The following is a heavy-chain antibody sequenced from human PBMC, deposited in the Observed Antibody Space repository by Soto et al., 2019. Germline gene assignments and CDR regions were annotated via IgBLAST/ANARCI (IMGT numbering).Heavy chain of an antibody. Sequence: SRSLSLTFATSEDNVSSINACWNWIRQSPSRGLEWLGRTYYRSKWFYDYAVSVKSRMTIDTDTSKNQFSLQLTSVTPEETAIHYCALCFCCGGTYLDGLAVSSQGSTV. V-gene: IGHV6-1*01. CDR1: EDNVSSINAC. D-gene: IGHD2-21*01. J-gene: IGHJ6*02. CDR2: TYYRSKWFY. CDR3: ALCFCCGGTYLDGLAV.